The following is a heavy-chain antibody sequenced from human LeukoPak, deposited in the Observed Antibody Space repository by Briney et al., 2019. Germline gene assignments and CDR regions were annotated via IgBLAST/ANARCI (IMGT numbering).Heavy chain of an antibody. Sequence: PSETLSLTCTVSGGSISSYYWSWIRQPPGKGLEWIGDIYYSGSTNYNPSLKSRVTVSVDTSKNQFSLKLSSVTAADTAVYSCARLSGDSSGFAFDFWGQGNLVTVSS. J-gene: IGHJ4*02. V-gene: IGHV4-59*12. CDR3: ARLSGDSSGFAFDF. CDR1: GGSISSYY. D-gene: IGHD3-22*01. CDR2: IYYSGST.